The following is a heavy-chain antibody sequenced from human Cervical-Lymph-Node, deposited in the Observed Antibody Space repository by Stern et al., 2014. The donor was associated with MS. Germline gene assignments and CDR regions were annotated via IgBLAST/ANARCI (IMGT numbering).Heavy chain of an antibody. CDR3: VRYRRGSEYYFDY. Sequence: EVQLVESGGGLVQPGGSLRLSCAASGFTFNKFFMGWVRQAPGKGLEWVANVNEDGRVNYYVESVKGRFTISRDNAKNSLYLQMHNRRAEDTAVYYCVRYRRGSEYYFDYWGQGILVTVSS. CDR1: GFTFNKFF. D-gene: IGHD2/OR15-2a*01. V-gene: IGHV3-7*01. CDR2: VNEDGRVN. J-gene: IGHJ4*02.